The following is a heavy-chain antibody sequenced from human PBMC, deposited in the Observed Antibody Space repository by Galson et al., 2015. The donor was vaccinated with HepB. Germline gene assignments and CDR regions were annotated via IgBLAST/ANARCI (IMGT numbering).Heavy chain of an antibody. V-gene: IGHV1-46*01. D-gene: IGHD2-21*02. CDR2: INPSGGST. CDR3: ARVREAYCGGDCPQDYYYYYGMDV. J-gene: IGHJ6*02. CDR1: GSTFTSYY. Sequence: SVTVSCKASGSTFTSYYMHWVRQAPGQGLEWMGIINPSGGSTSYAQKFQGRVTMTRDTSTSTVYMELSSLRSEDTAVYYCARVREAYCGGDCPQDYYYYYGMDVWGQGTTVTASS.